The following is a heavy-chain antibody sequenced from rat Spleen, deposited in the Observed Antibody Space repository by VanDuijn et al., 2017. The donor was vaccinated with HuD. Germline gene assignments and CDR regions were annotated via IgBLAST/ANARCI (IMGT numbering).Heavy chain of an antibody. V-gene: IGHV2-72*01. J-gene: IGHJ4*01. CDR3: ARHLREASGVMDV. CDR2: IWAGGGT. Sequence: QVHLKESGPGLVQSSQTLSLTCTVSGFSLNSYHVSWVRQPPGKSLVWMGTIWAGGGTNYNSAVQSRLSISRDTSKSQIFLKMNRLQPEDTGTYYCARHLREASGVMDVWGQGASVTVSS. CDR1: GFSLNSYH. D-gene: IGHD4-3*01.